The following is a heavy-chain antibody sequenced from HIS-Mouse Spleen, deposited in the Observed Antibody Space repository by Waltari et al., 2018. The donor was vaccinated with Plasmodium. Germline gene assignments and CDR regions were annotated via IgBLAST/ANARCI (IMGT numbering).Heavy chain of an antibody. V-gene: IGHV3-7*01. J-gene: IGHJ4*02. D-gene: IGHD7-27*01. CDR3: ARETGDFDY. CDR2: IKQEGSEK. Sequence: EVQLVESWGGWIQPGGSRSLSCTASGSTCRSQCMSWVRQGPGKWLEWVANIKQEGSEKYYVDSVKGRFTISRDNAKNSLYLQMNSLRAEDTAVYYCARETGDFDYWGQGTLVTVSS. CDR1: GSTCRSQC.